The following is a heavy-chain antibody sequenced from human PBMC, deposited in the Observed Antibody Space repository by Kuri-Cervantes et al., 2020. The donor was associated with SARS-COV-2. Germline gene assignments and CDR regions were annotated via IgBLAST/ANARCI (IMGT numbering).Heavy chain of an antibody. Sequence: GESLKISCAASGFTFDDYGMSWVRQAPGKGLEWVAVISYDGSNKYYADSVKGRFTISRVNAKNSLYLQMTSLRAEDTAVYYCARDLRLGKSLDYWGQGTLVTVSS. CDR1: GFTFDDYG. CDR3: ARDLRLGKSLDY. V-gene: IGHV3-30*03. CDR2: ISYDGSNK. J-gene: IGHJ4*02. D-gene: IGHD7-27*01.